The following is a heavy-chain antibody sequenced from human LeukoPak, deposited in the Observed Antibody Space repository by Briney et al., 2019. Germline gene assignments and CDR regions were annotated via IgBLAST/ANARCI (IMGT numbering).Heavy chain of an antibody. V-gene: IGHV3-23*01. CDR3: AKLSYGSSGYPDY. Sequence: GGSLRLSCAVSGFTFSSYAMSWVRQAPGDGLEWVSATSGSVGSTYYADSVKGRFTISRDNSKNTLYLQMNSLRAEDTAVYYCAKLSYGSSGYPDYWGQGTLVTVSS. CDR2: TSGSVGST. D-gene: IGHD3-22*01. J-gene: IGHJ4*02. CDR1: GFTFSSYA.